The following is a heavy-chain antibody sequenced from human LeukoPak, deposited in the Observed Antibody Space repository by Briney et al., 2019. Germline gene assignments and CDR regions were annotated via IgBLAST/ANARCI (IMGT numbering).Heavy chain of an antibody. CDR3: ARGGDIVVVVAATQYFQH. Sequence: PSETLSLTCAVYGGSFSGYYWSWIRQPPGKGLEWIGEINHSGSTNYNPSLKSRVTISVDTSKNQFSLKLSSVTAADTAVYYCARGGDIVVVVAATQYFQHWGQGTLVTVSS. CDR2: INHSGST. J-gene: IGHJ1*01. V-gene: IGHV4-34*01. CDR1: GGSFSGYY. D-gene: IGHD2-15*01.